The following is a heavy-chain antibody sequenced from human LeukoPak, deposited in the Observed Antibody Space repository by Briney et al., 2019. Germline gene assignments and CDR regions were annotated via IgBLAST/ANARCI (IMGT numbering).Heavy chain of an antibody. CDR1: GGSFSGYY. V-gene: IGHV4-34*01. D-gene: IGHD5-24*01. J-gene: IGHJ4*02. CDR3: ARERRDGHNSQHIFDY. CDR2: INHSRST. Sequence: SETLSLTCAVYGGSFSGYYWCWIRPPPRNGVEWIGEINHSRSTNYNPSLKSRVTISVDTSKNHFSLQLSALAAADTAVYYCARERRDGHNSQHIFDYWGQGTLVTVSS.